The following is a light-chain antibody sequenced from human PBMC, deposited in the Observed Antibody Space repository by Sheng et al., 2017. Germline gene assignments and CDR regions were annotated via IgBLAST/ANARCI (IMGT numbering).Light chain of an antibody. CDR2: GAS. CDR1: RSVSSK. J-gene: IGKJ4*01. V-gene: IGKV3-15*01. CDR3: QQYDKWPLP. Sequence: EIVMTQSPATLSVSPGERVTLSCRASRSVSSKLAWYQQKPGQAPRLLIYGASTRATGIPARFSGSGSGTEFILTISSLQSEDFAVYYCQQYDKWPLPFGGGTNVEIK.